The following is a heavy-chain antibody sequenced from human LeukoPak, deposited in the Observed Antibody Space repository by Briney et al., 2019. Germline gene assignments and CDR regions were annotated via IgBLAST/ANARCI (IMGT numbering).Heavy chain of an antibody. CDR3: ARARSYEGVRGLLLSSSY. V-gene: IGHV1-18*01. Sequence: GSSVNVSCKASGYTLTSYVISWVRQAPGQGLEWMGGISAYNGNTSYARKLQGRVSMTTDRSTSIAYMELRRLRADDTAGYYCARARSYEGVRGLLLSSSYWGQGPLVSVPS. CDR1: GYTLTSYV. D-gene: IGHD3-10*01. J-gene: IGHJ4*02. CDR2: ISAYNGNT.